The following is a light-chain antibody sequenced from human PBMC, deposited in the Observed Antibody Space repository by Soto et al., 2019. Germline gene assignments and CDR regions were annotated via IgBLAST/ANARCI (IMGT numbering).Light chain of an antibody. CDR3: CSYAGSSTFV. J-gene: IGLJ2*01. CDR2: EGS. Sequence: QSALTQPASVSGSPGQSITISRTGTSSDVGSYNLVSWYQQHPGKAPKLMIYEGSKRPSGVSNRFSGSKSGNTASLTISGLKAEVEADYYCCSYAGSSTFVFGGGTKLTVL. V-gene: IGLV2-23*03. CDR1: SSDVGSYNL.